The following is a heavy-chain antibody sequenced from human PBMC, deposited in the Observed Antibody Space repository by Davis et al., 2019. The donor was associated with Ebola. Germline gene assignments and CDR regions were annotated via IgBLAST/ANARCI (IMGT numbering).Heavy chain of an antibody. Sequence: GESLKISCAASGFTFSSYAMSWVRQAPGKGLEWVSAISGSGGSTYYADSVKGRFTISRDNAKNSLYLQMNSLRGEDTAVYYCARRYGSSWYLPFDYWGQGTLVTVSS. CDR3: ARRYGSSWYLPFDY. V-gene: IGHV3-23*01. CDR2: ISGSGGST. CDR1: GFTFSSYA. D-gene: IGHD6-13*01. J-gene: IGHJ4*02.